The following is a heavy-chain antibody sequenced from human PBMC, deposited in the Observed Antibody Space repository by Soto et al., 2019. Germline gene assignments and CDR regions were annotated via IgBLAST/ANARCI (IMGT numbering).Heavy chain of an antibody. D-gene: IGHD3-22*01. CDR3: TTRLLYYYDGSDWTPTD. CDR2: IKRRTDGGTT. CDR1: GFTFSNAW. J-gene: IGHJ4*02. Sequence: EVQLVESGGGLVKPGGSLRLSCAASGFTFSNAWMNWVRQAPGKGLEWVGHIKRRTDGGTTDYAAPVKGRFTISRDDSKNTLYLQMNSLTTEDTAVYYCTTRLLYYYDGSDWTPTDWGQGTLVTVSS. V-gene: IGHV3-15*07.